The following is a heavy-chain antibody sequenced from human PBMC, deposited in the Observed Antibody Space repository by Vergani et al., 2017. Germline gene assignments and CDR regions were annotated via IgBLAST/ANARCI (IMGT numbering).Heavy chain of an antibody. CDR2: ISSSSSYI. CDR1: GFTFSSYS. CDR3: ARVGERTTPTDDY. Sequence: EVQLVESGGGLVKPGGSLRLSCAASGFTFSSYSMNWVRQAPGKGLEWVSSISSSSSYIYYADSVKGRFTISRDNAKNSLYLQMISLRAEDTAVYYFARVGERTTPTDDYWGQGTLVTVSS. D-gene: IGHD1-1*01. V-gene: IGHV3-21*01. J-gene: IGHJ4*02.